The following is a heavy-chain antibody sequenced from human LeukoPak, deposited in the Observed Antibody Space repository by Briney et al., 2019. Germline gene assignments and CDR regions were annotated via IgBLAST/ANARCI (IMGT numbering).Heavy chain of an antibody. V-gene: IGHV1-2*02. Sequence: ASVKVSCKASGYTFTGYYMHWVRLAPGQGLEWMGWINPNSGGTNYAQKFQGRVTMTRDTSISTAYMELSRLRSDDTAVYYCARGWHYYDSSGYCLDYWGQGTLVTVSS. CDR1: GYTFTGYY. CDR3: ARGWHYYDSSGYCLDY. CDR2: INPNSGGT. D-gene: IGHD3-22*01. J-gene: IGHJ4*02.